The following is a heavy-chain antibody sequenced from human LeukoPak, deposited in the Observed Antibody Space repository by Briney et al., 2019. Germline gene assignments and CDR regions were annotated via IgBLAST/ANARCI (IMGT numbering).Heavy chain of an antibody. CDR3: ARVGSSSGWSNLHYYGMDV. Sequence: GGSLRLSCAASGFTFSSYAMSWVRQAPGKGLEWVSSISSSSSYIYYADSVKGRFTISRDNAKNSLYLQMNSLRAEDTAVYYCARVGSSSGWSNLHYYGMDVWGQGTTVTVSS. CDR2: ISSSSSYI. J-gene: IGHJ6*02. V-gene: IGHV3-21*01. D-gene: IGHD6-19*01. CDR1: GFTFSSYA.